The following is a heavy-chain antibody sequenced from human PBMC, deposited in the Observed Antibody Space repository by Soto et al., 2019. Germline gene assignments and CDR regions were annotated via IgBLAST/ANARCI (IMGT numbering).Heavy chain of an antibody. J-gene: IGHJ4*02. Sequence: XETLSLTCAVSGYSISSGYYWGWIRQPPGKGLEWIGSIYHSGSTYYNPSLKSRVTISVDTSKNQFSLKLSSVTAADTAVYYCARARGGEMGYFDYWGQGTLVTVSS. CDR1: GYSISSGYY. V-gene: IGHV4-38-2*01. CDR3: ARARGGEMGYFDY. CDR2: IYHSGST. D-gene: IGHD2-21*01.